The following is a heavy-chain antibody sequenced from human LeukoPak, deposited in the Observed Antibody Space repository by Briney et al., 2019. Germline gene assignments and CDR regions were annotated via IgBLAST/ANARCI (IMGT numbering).Heavy chain of an antibody. V-gene: IGHV3-NL1*01. CDR1: GFTFSTYG. CDR2: IYTAGIT. D-gene: IGHD3-10*01. CDR3: ATSSLRGVKGALDI. Sequence: GSLRLSCAASGFTFSTYGMHWVRQAPGMGLEWVSVIYTAGITNYADSVKGRVTISRDNSKNTLFLQMNSLRAEDTAIYYCATSSLRGVKGALDIWGQGTKVTVSS. J-gene: IGHJ3*02.